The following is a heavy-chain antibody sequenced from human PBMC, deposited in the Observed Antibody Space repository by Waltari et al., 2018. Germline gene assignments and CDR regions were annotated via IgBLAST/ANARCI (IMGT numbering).Heavy chain of an antibody. D-gene: IGHD1-26*01. CDR2: INHSGST. Sequence: QVQLQQWGAGLLKPSETLSLTCAVYGGSFSGYYWSWIRQPPGTGLEWIGEINHSGSTNYNPSLKSRVTISVDTSKNQFSLKLSSVTAADTAVYYCARGGAISGSSTGDFDYWGQGTLVTVSS. CDR1: GGSFSGYY. V-gene: IGHV4-34*01. J-gene: IGHJ4*02. CDR3: ARGGAISGSSTGDFDY.